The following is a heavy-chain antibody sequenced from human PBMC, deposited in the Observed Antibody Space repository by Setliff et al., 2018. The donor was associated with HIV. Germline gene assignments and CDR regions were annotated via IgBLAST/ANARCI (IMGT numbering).Heavy chain of an antibody. J-gene: IGHJ4*02. CDR1: GGSISSGDYY. D-gene: IGHD1-26*01. V-gene: IGHV4-30-4*08. CDR2: IYYSGSS. Sequence: SETLSLTCTVSGGSISSGDYYWSWIRQPPGKGLEWIGYIYYSGSSYYNPSLTSRVSISVDTSKNQFSLRLTSVTAADTAVYYCARVSILGALRYFDYWGQGTLVTVSS. CDR3: ARVSILGALRYFDY.